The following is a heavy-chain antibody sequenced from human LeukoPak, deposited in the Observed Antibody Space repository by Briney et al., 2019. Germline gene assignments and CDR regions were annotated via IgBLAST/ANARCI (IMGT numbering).Heavy chain of an antibody. J-gene: IGHJ4*02. D-gene: IGHD4-17*01. CDR1: GFTVSSNY. CDR3: AIGDYGDYGFDY. V-gene: IGHV3-66*01. CDR2: IYSGGST. Sequence: PAGSLRLSCAASGFTVSSNYMSWVRQAPGKGLEWVSVIYSGGSTYYADSVKGRFTISRDNSKNTLYLQMNSLSAEDTAVYDCAIGDYGDYGFDYWGQGTLVTVSS.